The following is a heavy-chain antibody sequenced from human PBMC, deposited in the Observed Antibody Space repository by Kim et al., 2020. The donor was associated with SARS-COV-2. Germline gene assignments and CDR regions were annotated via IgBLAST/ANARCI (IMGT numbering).Heavy chain of an antibody. J-gene: IGHJ6*03. Sequence: WGSLRLSCAASGFTFSTYWMYWVRQAPGKGLVWVSRINSDGSSTNYADSVKGRFTISRDNAKNTLYLQMNSLRAEDTAVYYCARASSTSCAYYYMDVWGKGTTVSV. CDR1: GFTFSTYW. V-gene: IGHV3-74*01. CDR2: INSDGSST. D-gene: IGHD2-2*01. CDR3: ARASSTSCAYYYMDV.